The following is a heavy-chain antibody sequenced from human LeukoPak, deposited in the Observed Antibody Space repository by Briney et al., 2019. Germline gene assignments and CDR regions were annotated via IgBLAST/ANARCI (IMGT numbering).Heavy chain of an antibody. CDR1: GGTFSSYA. CDR3: ASQKDDHSAYYDYVWGSYRYPYFDY. CDR2: ISPIFGTA. Sequence: SVKVSCKASGGTFSSYAISWVRQAPGQGIEWMGRISPIFGTANYTQKFQGRVTITTDESTSTAYMELSSLRSEDTAVYYCASQKDDHSAYYDYVWGSYRYPYFDYWGQGTLVTVSS. J-gene: IGHJ4*02. D-gene: IGHD3-16*02. V-gene: IGHV1-69*05.